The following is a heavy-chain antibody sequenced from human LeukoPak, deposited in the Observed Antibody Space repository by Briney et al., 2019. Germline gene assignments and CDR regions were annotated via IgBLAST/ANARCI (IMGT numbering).Heavy chain of an antibody. Sequence: PGGSLRLSCTASGFTFGDYAMSWFRQAPGKGLEWVGFIRSKVYGGTTEYAASVKGRFTISRDDSKSIAYLQMNSLKTEDTAVYYCTRDKGLYSSSWYVCVVFDYWGQGTLVTVSP. CDR2: IRSKVYGGTT. CDR1: GFTFGDYA. CDR3: TRDKGLYSSSWYVCVVFDY. D-gene: IGHD6-13*01. J-gene: IGHJ4*02. V-gene: IGHV3-49*03.